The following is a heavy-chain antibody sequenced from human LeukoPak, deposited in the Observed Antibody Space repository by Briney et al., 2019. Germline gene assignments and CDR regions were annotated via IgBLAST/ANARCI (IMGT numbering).Heavy chain of an antibody. CDR1: GYSFNDYY. Sequence: ASVKVSCKTSGYSFNDYYLHWVRQGPGQGLEWMGWINPNSGRTHYAPKFQGRVTLTTDTSITTAYMELSSLISGDTALHYCARDSSDVLTGYYHFWGQGTLVTVSS. CDR2: INPNSGRT. CDR3: ARDSSDVLTGYYHF. V-gene: IGHV1-2*02. D-gene: IGHD3-9*01. J-gene: IGHJ4*02.